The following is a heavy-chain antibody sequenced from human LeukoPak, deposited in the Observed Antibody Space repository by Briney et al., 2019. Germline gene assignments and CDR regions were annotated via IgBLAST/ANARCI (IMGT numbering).Heavy chain of an antibody. Sequence: TLSLTCTVSGGSISSGGYYWSWIRQHPGKGLEWIGYIYYSGSTYYNPSLKSRVTISVDTSKNQFSLKLSSVTAADTAVYYCARERGTGTEFDYWGQGTLVTVSS. D-gene: IGHD1-1*01. CDR1: GGSISSGGYY. CDR3: ARERGTGTEFDY. CDR2: IYYSGST. J-gene: IGHJ4*02. V-gene: IGHV4-31*03.